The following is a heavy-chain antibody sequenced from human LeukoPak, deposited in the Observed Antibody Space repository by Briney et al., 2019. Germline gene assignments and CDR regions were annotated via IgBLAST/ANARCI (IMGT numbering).Heavy chain of an antibody. CDR1: GFTFSGYP. V-gene: IGHV3-30-3*01. J-gene: IGHJ3*02. D-gene: IGHD3-3*01. Sequence: PGGSLRLSCAASGFTFSGYPIHWVRQAPGKGLEWVAVISYDGSNKYYADSVKGRFTISRDNSKNTLYLQMNSLRAEDTAVYYCASLNYDFWSGLSVPAAFDIWGQGTMVTVSS. CDR2: ISYDGSNK. CDR3: ASLNYDFWSGLSVPAAFDI.